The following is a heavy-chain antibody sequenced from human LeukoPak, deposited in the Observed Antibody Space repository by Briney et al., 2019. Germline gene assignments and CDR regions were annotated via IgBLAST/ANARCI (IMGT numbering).Heavy chain of an antibody. CDR2: IASSGGST. D-gene: IGHD5-24*01. J-gene: IGHJ3*01. CDR3: AKDIQLST. Sequence: PGGSLRLSCAASGFTVSNNYVTWVRQAPGKGLEWVSLIASSGGSTYYADSVKGRFTISRDNSENTLSLQMNSLRVEDTAIYYCAKDIQLSTWGLGTMVTVSS. V-gene: IGHV3-53*01. CDR1: GFTVSNNY.